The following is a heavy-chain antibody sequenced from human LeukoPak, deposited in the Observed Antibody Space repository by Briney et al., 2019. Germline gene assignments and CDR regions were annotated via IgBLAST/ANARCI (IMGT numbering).Heavy chain of an antibody. CDR1: GGSISSRSYS. D-gene: IGHD2-15*01. J-gene: IGHJ6*02. V-gene: IGHV4-39*01. Sequence: SETLSLICTVSGGSISSRSYSWGWVRQPPRKGLEWIGNFFYNGSTYYNPSLKSRVTISADSSKNQFSLKLSSVTAADTAGYYCARHMEGSLFYYGMEVWGQGTPVTVSS. CDR2: FFYNGST. CDR3: ARHMEGSLFYYGMEV.